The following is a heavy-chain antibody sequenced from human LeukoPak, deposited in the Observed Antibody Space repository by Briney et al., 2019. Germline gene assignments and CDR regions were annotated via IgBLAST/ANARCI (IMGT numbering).Heavy chain of an antibody. V-gene: IGHV4-39*02. J-gene: IGHJ4*02. CDR1: GGSISSSSYY. D-gene: IGHD2-21*01. CDR2: MYYRGTT. Sequence: PSETLALTCSVSGGSISSSSYYWGWLRQSPGKGLEWIGSMYYRGTTYENSSFKSRLTLSIDTSNNQFSLKLTSVTAADTAVYFCAREYSRSVVAGSRPDLWGQGLLVTVSS. CDR3: AREYSRSVVAGSRPDL.